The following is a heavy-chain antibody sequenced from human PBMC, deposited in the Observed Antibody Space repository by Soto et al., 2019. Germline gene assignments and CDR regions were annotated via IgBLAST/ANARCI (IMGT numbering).Heavy chain of an antibody. CDR1: GFSLSTSGVG. CDR3: AHRLGYDSNAYYYEHFDY. Sequence: QITLKESGPTLVKPTQTLTLTCTFSGFSLSTSGVGVGWIRQPPGKALEWLALIYWDDDKRYSPSLKSRLTITKDTSKKQVVLTMTNMDPVDTATYYCAHRLGYDSNAYYYEHFDYWGQGTLVTVSS. V-gene: IGHV2-5*02. CDR2: IYWDDDK. D-gene: IGHD3-22*01. J-gene: IGHJ4*02.